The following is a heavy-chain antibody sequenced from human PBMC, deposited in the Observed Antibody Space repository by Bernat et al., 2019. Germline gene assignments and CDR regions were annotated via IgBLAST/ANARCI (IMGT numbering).Heavy chain of an antibody. Sequence: QVQLVQSGAEVKKPGSSVKVSCKASGGTFSSYAISWVRQAPGQGLEWMGGIIPILGIANYAQKFQGRVTITADKSTSTAYMKLSSLRSEDTAVYYCARPKYYYDSSGYYYYGMDVWGQGTTVTVSS. CDR3: ARPKYYYDSSGYYYYGMDV. CDR2: IIPILGIA. V-gene: IGHV1-69*04. J-gene: IGHJ6*02. CDR1: GGTFSSYA. D-gene: IGHD3-22*01.